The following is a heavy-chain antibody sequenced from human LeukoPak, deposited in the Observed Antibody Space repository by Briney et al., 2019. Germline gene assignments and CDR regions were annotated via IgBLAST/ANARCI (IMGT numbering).Heavy chain of an antibody. CDR2: IKQDGSEK. Sequence: VGALRLSCPASGFTFRSYWMRWVRQAPGKGLEWVANIKQDGSEKYYLDSVKGRFTISRDNAKNSLYLQMSSLRDEDMAVYYCERYGSGSSYDYWGQGTLVTVSS. J-gene: IGHJ4*02. CDR1: GFTFRSYW. CDR3: ERYGSGSSYDY. D-gene: IGHD3-10*01. V-gene: IGHV3-7*01.